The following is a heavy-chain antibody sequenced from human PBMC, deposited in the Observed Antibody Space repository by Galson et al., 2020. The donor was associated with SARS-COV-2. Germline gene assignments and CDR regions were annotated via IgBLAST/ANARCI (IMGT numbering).Heavy chain of an antibody. J-gene: IGHJ6*02. D-gene: IGHD2-2*01. CDR3: VRESLGYCYSASCSYGYYYGMDV. Sequence: GESLKISCAASGIIVNNNYMSWVRQAPGKGLEWLSILYSDGSTYYAASVKGRFTISRDNSKNTLYLQMNSLRAGDTAVYYCVRESLGYCYSASCSYGYYYGMDVWGQGTTVTVSS. V-gene: IGHV3-53*01. CDR2: LYSDGST. CDR1: GIIVNNNY.